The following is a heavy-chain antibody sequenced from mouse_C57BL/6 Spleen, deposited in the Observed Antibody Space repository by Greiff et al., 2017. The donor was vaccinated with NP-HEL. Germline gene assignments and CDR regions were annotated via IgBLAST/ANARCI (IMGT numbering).Heavy chain of an antibody. CDR2: IDPSDSST. D-gene: IGHD2-12*01. J-gene: IGHJ2*01. V-gene: IGHV1-69*01. CDR1: GYTFTSYW. CDR3: ARWGIYDENFDY. Sequence: VQLQQSGAELVMPGASVKLSCKASGYTFTSYWMHWVKQRPGQGLEWIGEIDPSDSSTNYNQKFKGKSTLTVDKSSSTAYMQLSSLTSEDSAVYYCARWGIYDENFDYWGQGTTLTVSS.